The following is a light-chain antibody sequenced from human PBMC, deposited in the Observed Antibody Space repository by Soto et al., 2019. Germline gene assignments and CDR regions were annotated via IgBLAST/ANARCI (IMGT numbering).Light chain of an antibody. Sequence: LTQPRSVSGSPGQSVTISCTGTSSPVGGYHYVSWYQQFPGKAPKLMIYAVSQRPSGVPDRFSGSESGNTASLTIPGLQAEDEADYYCCSYAGRYTYVFGTGTKVTVL. CDR2: AVS. J-gene: IGLJ1*01. CDR3: CSYAGRYTYV. V-gene: IGLV2-11*01. CDR1: SSPVGGYHY.